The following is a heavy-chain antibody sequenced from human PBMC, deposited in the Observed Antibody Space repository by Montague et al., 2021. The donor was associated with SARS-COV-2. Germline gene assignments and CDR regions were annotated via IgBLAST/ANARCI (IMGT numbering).Heavy chain of an antibody. CDR2: INQSGRT. CDR3: AWRGGSVWGVTVSAELDY. D-gene: IGHD3-10*01. CDR1: GGSFSGYY. V-gene: IGHV4-34*01. J-gene: IGHJ4*02. Sequence: SETLSLTCAVYGGSFSGYYWSWIRQPPAKGLEWIGEINQSGRTNNNPSLERRVIISVDTYKNQFSLKLSSVTAADTAVYYCAWRGGSVWGVTVSAELDYWGQGILVIVSS.